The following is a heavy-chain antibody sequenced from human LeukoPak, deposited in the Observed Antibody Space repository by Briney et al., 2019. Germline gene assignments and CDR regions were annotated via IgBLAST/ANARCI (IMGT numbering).Heavy chain of an antibody. CDR3: ARDLGGLYYGEDS. D-gene: IGHD3-16*01. CDR2: IYYSGSS. V-gene: IGHV4-39*07. CDR1: GGSISSSSYY. Sequence: SETLSLTCTVSGGSISSSSYYWGWIRQPPGKGLEWIGSIYYSGSSYYNPSLKSRVTISADTSKNQFSLKLTSVTAADTAVYYCARDLGGLYYGEDSWGQGTLVTVSS. J-gene: IGHJ4*02.